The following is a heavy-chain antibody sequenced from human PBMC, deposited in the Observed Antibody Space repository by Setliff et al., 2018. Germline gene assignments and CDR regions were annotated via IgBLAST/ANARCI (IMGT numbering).Heavy chain of an antibody. J-gene: IGHJ6*04. CDR2: ISSRSSNI. D-gene: IGHD6-6*01. CDR3: ARLPQVVKGGDVEV. V-gene: IGHV3-21*01. Sequence: GGSLRLSCEGSGFSFSSHPMHWVRQAPGKGLEWVSSISSRSSNIYYADSVKGRFTISRDNAKNSLYLQMNSLRAEDTAVYYCARLPQVVKGGDVEVWGKWTTVTVSS. CDR1: GFSFSSHP.